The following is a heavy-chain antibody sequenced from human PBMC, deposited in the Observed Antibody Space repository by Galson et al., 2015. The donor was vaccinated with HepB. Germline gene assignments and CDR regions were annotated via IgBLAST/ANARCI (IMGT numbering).Heavy chain of an antibody. CDR3: ARRGERGDYYFYMDV. Sequence: SVKVSCKASGFTFTSSAVQWVRQARGQRLEWIGWIVVGSGNTNYAQKVQERVTITRDMSISTAFLQWSSLKASDTAMYYCARRGERGDYYFYMDVWGKGTTVTVSS. CDR2: IVVGSGNT. D-gene: IGHD2-21*01. V-gene: IGHV1-58*01. J-gene: IGHJ6*03. CDR1: GFTFTSSA.